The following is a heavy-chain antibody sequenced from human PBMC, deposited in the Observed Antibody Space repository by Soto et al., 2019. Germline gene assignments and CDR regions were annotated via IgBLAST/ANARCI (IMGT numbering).Heavy chain of an antibody. D-gene: IGHD3-16*01. CDR2: FDPEDGET. CDR1: GYTLTELS. Sequence: ASVKVSCKVSGYTLTELSMHWVRQAPGKGLEWMGGFDPEDGETIYAQKFQGRVTMTEDTSTDTAYMELSSLRSEDTAVYYCATDLEIMITFGGVTQFDYWGQGTLVTV. J-gene: IGHJ4*02. CDR3: ATDLEIMITFGGVTQFDY. V-gene: IGHV1-24*01.